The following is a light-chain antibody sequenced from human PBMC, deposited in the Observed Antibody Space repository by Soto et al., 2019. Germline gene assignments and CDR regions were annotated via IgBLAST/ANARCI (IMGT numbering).Light chain of an antibody. CDR1: DSNIGSNT. V-gene: IGLV1-44*01. CDR2: GNN. CDR3: AAWDDSLNGRYV. Sequence: QSVLTQPPSASEAPGQRVIISCSGSDSNIGSNTVNWYQQVPGAAPKLLIYGNNRRPSGGVPDRFSGSKSGTSASLAISGLRSGDEADYYCAAWDDSLNGRYVFGTGTKLTVL. J-gene: IGLJ1*01.